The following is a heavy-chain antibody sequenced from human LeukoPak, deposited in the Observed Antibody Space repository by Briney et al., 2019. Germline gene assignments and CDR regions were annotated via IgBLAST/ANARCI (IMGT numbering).Heavy chain of an antibody. D-gene: IGHD3-3*01. V-gene: IGHV1-2*02. CDR3: ARGQRSPIFGVVIGELDHR. J-gene: IGHJ1*01. CDR2: INPNSGGT. Sequence: ASVKVSCKASRYTFTGYYMHWVRQAPGQGLEWMGWINPNSGGTNYAQKFQGRVTMTRDTSISTAYMELSRLRSDDTAVYYCARGQRSPIFGVVIGELDHRWGQGTLVTVSS. CDR1: RYTFTGYY.